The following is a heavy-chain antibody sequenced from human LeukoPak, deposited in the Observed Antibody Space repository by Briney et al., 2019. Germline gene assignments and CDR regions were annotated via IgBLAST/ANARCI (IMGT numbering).Heavy chain of an antibody. CDR2: INSDGSSP. Sequence: GGSLRLSCAASGFTFNSYLMPWVRQAPGKGVVWVSRINSDGSSPTYADSVRGRFTISRDNAKNTLYLQMNSLRAEDTAVYYCARVGGSSWGYFYYHMDVWGKGTAVTVSS. CDR1: GFTFNSYL. CDR3: ARVGGSSWGYFYYHMDV. D-gene: IGHD6-13*01. J-gene: IGHJ6*03. V-gene: IGHV3-74*01.